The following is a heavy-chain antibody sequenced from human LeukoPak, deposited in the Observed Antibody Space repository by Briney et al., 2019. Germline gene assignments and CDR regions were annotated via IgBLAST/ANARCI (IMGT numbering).Heavy chain of an antibody. CDR2: MNPNSGNT. CDR3: ARGRYCSSTSCYDY. D-gene: IGHD2-2*01. CDR1: GYTFTSYD. V-gene: IGHV1-8*01. Sequence: ASVKISCKASGYTFTSYDINWVRQATGQGLEWMGWMNPNSGNTGYAQKFQGRVTMTRNTSISTAYMELSSLRSEDTAVYYCARGRYCSSTSCYDYWGQGTLVTVSS. J-gene: IGHJ4*02.